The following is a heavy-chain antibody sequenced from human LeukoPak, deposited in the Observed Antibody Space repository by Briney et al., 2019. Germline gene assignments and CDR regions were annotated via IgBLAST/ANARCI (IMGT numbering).Heavy chain of an antibody. CDR2: IKSKTDGGTT. V-gene: IGHV3-15*01. J-gene: IGHJ6*03. D-gene: IGHD2-2*02. CDR1: GFTFSNAR. Sequence: GGSLRLSCAASGFTFSNARMSWVRQAPGKGLEWVGRIKSKTDGGTTDYAAPVKGRFTISRDDSKNTLYLQMNSLKTEDTAVYYCTTGQLLYNYYYYMDVWGKGTTVTVSS. CDR3: TTGQLLYNYYYYMDV.